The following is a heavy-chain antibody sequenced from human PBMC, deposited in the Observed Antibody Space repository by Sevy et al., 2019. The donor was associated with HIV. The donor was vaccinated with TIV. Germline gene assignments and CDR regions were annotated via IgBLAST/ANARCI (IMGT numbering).Heavy chain of an antibody. CDR2: ISGTGDYT. Sequence: GGSLRLSCAASGFTFSSFAMGWVRQAPGKGLDWISVISGTGDYTYYADSVKGRFTISRDNSKNTLFLQMNSLRAEDTAIFYCAKKMGGGSGRAFLVDYWGQGAVVTV. J-gene: IGHJ4*02. V-gene: IGHV3-23*01. CDR1: GFTFSSFA. CDR3: AKKMGGGSGRAFLVDY. D-gene: IGHD2-15*01.